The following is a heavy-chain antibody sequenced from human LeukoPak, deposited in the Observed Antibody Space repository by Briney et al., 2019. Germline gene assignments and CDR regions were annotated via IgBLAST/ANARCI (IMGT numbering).Heavy chain of an antibody. V-gene: IGHV3-43*02. CDR2: ISGDGGST. Sequence: GGSLRLSCAASGFTFDDYAMHWVRQAPGKGLEWVSLISGDGGSTYYADSVKGRFTISRDNSKSSLYLQMNSLRTEDTALYYCAKDILSYDSSGSDAFDIWGQGTMVTVSS. CDR1: GFTFDDYA. J-gene: IGHJ3*02. D-gene: IGHD3-22*01. CDR3: AKDILSYDSSGSDAFDI.